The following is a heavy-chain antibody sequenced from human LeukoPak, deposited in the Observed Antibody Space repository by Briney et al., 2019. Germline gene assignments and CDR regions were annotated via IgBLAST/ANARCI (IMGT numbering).Heavy chain of an antibody. D-gene: IGHD2-15*01. CDR1: GGTFSSYA. J-gene: IGHJ4*02. CDR3: ARSVDHLRLQGYCSGGSCSLLGYYFDY. V-gene: IGHV1-69*04. CDR2: IIPILGIA. Sequence: SVKVSCKASGGTFSSYAISWVRQAPGQGLEWMGRIIPILGIANYAQKFQGRVTITADKSTSTAYMELSSLRSEDTAVYYCARSVDHLRLQGYCSGGSCSLLGYYFDYWGQGTLVTVSS.